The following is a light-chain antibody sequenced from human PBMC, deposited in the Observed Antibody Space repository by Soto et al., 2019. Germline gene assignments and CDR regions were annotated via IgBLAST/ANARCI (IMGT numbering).Light chain of an antibody. V-gene: IGLV1-47*02. Sequence: QAVVTQPPSASSTPGQTVTISCSGSTSNIGTFYVYWYQHLPGTAPKLLIYLGDQRASGVSDRFSGSKSGTSASLAINGLWSDDEADYYCAAWDDNLNAYVFGSGTKLTVL. CDR3: AAWDDNLNAYV. CDR2: LGD. J-gene: IGLJ1*01. CDR1: TSNIGTFY.